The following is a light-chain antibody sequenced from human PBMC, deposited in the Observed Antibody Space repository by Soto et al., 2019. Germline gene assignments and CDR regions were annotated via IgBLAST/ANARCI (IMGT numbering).Light chain of an antibody. CDR2: GAS. V-gene: IGKV3-20*01. J-gene: IGKJ1*01. CDR3: QQYGSSPGT. Sequence: DIVLTQSPGTLSLSPGERATLSCRASQSVSSSYLAWYQQKPGQAPRLLIYGASSRATGIPDRFSGSGSGKDFTLTISRLEPEDFAVYYCQQYGSSPGTFGQGTKVDIK. CDR1: QSVSSSY.